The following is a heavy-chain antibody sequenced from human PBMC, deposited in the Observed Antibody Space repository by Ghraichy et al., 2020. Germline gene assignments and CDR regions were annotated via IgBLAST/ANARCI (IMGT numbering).Heavy chain of an antibody. CDR1: GGSISSGGYY. Sequence: SETLSLTCTVSGGSISSGGYYWSWIRQHPGKGLEWIGYIYYSGSTYYNPSLKSRVTISVDTSKNQFSLKLSSVTAADTAVYYCARGSFDFWSGITLYYYYGMDVWGQGTTVTVSS. V-gene: IGHV4-31*03. CDR2: IYYSGST. CDR3: ARGSFDFWSGITLYYYYGMDV. J-gene: IGHJ6*02. D-gene: IGHD3-3*01.